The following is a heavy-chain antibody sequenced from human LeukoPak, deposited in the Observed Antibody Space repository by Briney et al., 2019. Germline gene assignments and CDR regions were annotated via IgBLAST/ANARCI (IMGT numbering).Heavy chain of an antibody. Sequence: GGSLRLSCAASGFTFSSYGMHWVRQAPGKGLEWVAFIRYDGSNKYYADSVKGRFTISRDNSKNTLYLQMNSPRAEDTAVYYCPKPPHSSSWHYFAYWGQGTLVTVSS. V-gene: IGHV3-30*02. CDR2: IRYDGSNK. J-gene: IGHJ4*02. CDR3: PKPPHSSSWHYFAY. D-gene: IGHD6-13*01. CDR1: GFTFSSYG.